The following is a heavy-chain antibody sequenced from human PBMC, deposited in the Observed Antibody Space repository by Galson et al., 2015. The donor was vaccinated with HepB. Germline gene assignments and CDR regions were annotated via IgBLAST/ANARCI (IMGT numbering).Heavy chain of an antibody. CDR2: INSDGSST. CDR1: GFTFSSYW. CDR3: ARVCSSRSSTSCYSY. V-gene: IGHV3-74*01. J-gene: IGHJ4*02. Sequence: SLRLSCAASGFTFSSYWMHWVRQAPGKGLVWVSRINSDGSSTSYADSVKGRFTISRDNAKNTLYLQMNSPRAEDTAVYYCARVCSSRSSTSCYSYWGQGTLVTVSS. D-gene: IGHD2-2*02.